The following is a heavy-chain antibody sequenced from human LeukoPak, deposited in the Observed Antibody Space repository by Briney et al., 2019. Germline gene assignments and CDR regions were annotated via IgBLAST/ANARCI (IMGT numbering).Heavy chain of an antibody. CDR3: AREVGYCTNGVCSDGMYADY. V-gene: IGHV3-21*04. Sequence: GGSLRLSCAASGFTFSSYSMNWVRQAPGKGLEWVSSISSSSSYIYYADSVKGRFTISRDNAKNSLYLQMNSLRAEDTAVYYCAREVGYCTNGVCSDGMYADYWGQGTLVTVSS. CDR1: GFTFSSYS. D-gene: IGHD2-8*01. J-gene: IGHJ4*02. CDR2: ISSSSSYI.